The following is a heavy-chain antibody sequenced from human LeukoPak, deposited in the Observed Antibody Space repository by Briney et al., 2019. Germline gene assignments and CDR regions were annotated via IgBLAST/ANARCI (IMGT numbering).Heavy chain of an antibody. CDR2: FGPEDGET. V-gene: IGHV1-24*01. D-gene: IGHD3-22*01. CDR3: ATVDSSGPTYHYFDY. Sequence: ASVKVSCKVSGYTLTELSMHWVRQAPGKGLEWMGGFGPEDGETIYAQKFQGRVTMTEDTSTDTAYMELSSLRSEDTAVYYCATVDSSGPTYHYFDYWGQGTLVTVSS. CDR1: GYTLTELS. J-gene: IGHJ4*02.